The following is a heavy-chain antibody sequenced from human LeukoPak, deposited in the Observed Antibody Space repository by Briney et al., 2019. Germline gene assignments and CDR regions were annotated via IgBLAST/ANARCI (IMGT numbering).Heavy chain of an antibody. CDR2: INPNSGGT. CDR3: ARDLSYSWWEQLVPGY. V-gene: IGHV1-2*02. CDR1: GYTFTGYY. Sequence: ASEKVSCKASGYTFTGYYMHWVRQAPGQGHEWMGWINPNSGGTNYAQKFQGRVTMTRDTSISTAYMELSRLRSDDTAVYYCARDLSYSWWEQLVPGYWGQGTLVTVSS. J-gene: IGHJ4*02. D-gene: IGHD6-6*01.